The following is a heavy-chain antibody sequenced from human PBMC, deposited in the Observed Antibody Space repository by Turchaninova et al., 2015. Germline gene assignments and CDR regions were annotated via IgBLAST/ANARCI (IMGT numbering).Heavy chain of an antibody. CDR2: MYQGGST. CDR1: GGSISRGGYS. D-gene: IGHD4-17*01. J-gene: IGHJ3*02. Sequence: QLQLQESGSGLVKPSQTLSLTCAVSGGSISRGGYSWSWIRQPPGKGLGWVGYMYQGGSTYYNPSLKSRGTISGDRSKNQVSLEVSSVTAADTAIYYCARKTTDDDSFDIWGQGTMVTVSS. CDR3: ARKTTDDDSFDI. V-gene: IGHV4-30-2*01.